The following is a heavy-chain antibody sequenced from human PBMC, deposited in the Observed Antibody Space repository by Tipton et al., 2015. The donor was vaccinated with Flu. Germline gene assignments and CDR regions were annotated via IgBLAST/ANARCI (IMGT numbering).Heavy chain of an antibody. CDR3: ARFGSGTFETH. J-gene: IGHJ4*02. D-gene: IGHD3-10*01. CDR1: GGSISYYY. V-gene: IGHV4-59*01. Sequence: TLSLTCSVSGGSISYYYWNWIRQPPGKGLEWIGFSYYSGSTSYNPSLQSRVTISVDTSRNQFSLNLKSVTAADTAVYFCARFGSGTFETHWGQGTLVTVSS. CDR2: SYYSGST.